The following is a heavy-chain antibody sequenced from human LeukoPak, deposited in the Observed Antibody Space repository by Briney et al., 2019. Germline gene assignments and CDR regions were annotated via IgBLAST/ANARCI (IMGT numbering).Heavy chain of an antibody. V-gene: IGHV1-46*01. J-gene: IGHJ4*02. Sequence: GASVKVSCKASGYTFTGYYMHWVRQAPGQGLEWMGIINPSGGRTSYAQKFQGRVTMTRDTSTSTVYMELSSLRSEDTAVYYCGRDQRYYDSSGHLDYWGQGPLVTVPS. CDR2: INPSGGRT. D-gene: IGHD3-22*01. CDR1: GYTFTGYY. CDR3: GRDQRYYDSSGHLDY.